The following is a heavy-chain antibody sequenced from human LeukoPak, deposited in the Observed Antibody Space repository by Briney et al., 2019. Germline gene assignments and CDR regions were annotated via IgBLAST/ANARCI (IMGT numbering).Heavy chain of an antibody. J-gene: IGHJ4*02. V-gene: IGHV1-18*04. CDR1: GYQFNTHT. CDR3: ARDPRSGHFDY. CDR2: VSAYNGNT. Sequence: AASVKVSCKTSGYQFNTHTITWVRQAPGQRLEWMGWVSAYNGNTNYERKFQGRVTMTTDRSTRTAYMELRSLTSDDTAVYFCARDPRSGHFDYWGQGSLVTVSS.